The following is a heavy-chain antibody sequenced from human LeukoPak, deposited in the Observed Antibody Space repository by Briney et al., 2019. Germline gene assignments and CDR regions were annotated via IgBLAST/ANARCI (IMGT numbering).Heavy chain of an antibody. V-gene: IGHV1-69*04. J-gene: IGHJ6*02. CDR3: AREEGSSWYRGYYYGMDV. D-gene: IGHD6-13*01. CDR2: IIPILGIA. CDR1: GGTFSSHA. Sequence: SVKVSCKASGGTFSSHAISWVRQAPGQGLEWMGRIIPILGIANYAQKFQGRVTITADKSTSTAYMELSSLRSEDTAVYYCAREEGSSWYRGYYYGMDVWGQGTTVTVSS.